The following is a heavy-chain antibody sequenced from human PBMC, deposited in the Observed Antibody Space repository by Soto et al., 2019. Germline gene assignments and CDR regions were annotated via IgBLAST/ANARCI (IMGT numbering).Heavy chain of an antibody. CDR1: GGSISSSNW. Sequence: QVQLQESGPGLVKPSGTLSLTCAVSGGSISSSNWWSWVRQPPGKGLEWIGEIYHSGSTDYNPSLKSRVTISVDKSKKQFSLKLSSVTAADTAVYYCARDPGNFGVVRTTYYFDSWGQGTLVTVSS. D-gene: IGHD3-3*01. CDR3: ARDPGNFGVVRTTYYFDS. J-gene: IGHJ4*02. CDR2: IYHSGST. V-gene: IGHV4-4*02.